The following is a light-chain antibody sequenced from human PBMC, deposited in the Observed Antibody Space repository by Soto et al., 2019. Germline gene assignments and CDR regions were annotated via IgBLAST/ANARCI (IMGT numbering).Light chain of an antibody. CDR1: QDIRKY. J-gene: IGKJ3*01. CDR3: QHYDHLPPFT. Sequence: DIQMTQSPSSLSASVGDRVTITCQASQDIRKYLSWYQQKPGRAPKLLIYGASNLETGVPSRFSGSGYVTDFTFTISSLQPEDIATYYCQHYDHLPPFTFGPGTKVAIK. CDR2: GAS. V-gene: IGKV1-33*01.